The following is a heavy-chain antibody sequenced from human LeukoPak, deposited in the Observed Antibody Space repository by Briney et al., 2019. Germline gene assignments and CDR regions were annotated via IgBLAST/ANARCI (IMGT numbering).Heavy chain of an antibody. J-gene: IGHJ4*02. CDR1: GGSISSYY. CDR3: ARHYGSGSYYLDY. CDR2: IYYSGST. Sequence: PSETLSLTCTVSGGSISSYYWSWIRQPPGKGLEWIGYIYYSGSTNYNPSLKSRVTISVDTSKNQFSLKLSSVTAADTAMYYCARHYGSGSYYLDYWGQGTLVTVSS. V-gene: IGHV4-59*08. D-gene: IGHD3-10*01.